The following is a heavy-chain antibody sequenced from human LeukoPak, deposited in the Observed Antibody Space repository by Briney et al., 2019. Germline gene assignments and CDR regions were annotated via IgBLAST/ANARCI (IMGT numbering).Heavy chain of an antibody. CDR2: IYYSGST. Sequence: SETLSLTCTVSGGPISSYYWSWIRQPPGKGLEWIGYIYYSGSTNYNPSLKSRVTISVDTSKNQFSLKLSSVTAADTAAYYCARVTRSSSWFNDAFDIWGQGTMVTVSS. CDR3: ARVTRSSSWFNDAFDI. J-gene: IGHJ3*02. D-gene: IGHD6-13*01. CDR1: GGPISSYY. V-gene: IGHV4-59*01.